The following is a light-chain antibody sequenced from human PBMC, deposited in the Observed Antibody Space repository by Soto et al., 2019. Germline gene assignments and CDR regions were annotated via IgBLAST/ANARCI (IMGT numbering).Light chain of an antibody. J-gene: IGKJ4*01. CDR1: QSVTSSF. CDR2: GAF. CDR3: QHYGSSLLT. Sequence: DIVLTQSPGTLSLSPGERATLSCRASQSVTSSFLVWYQQKPGQAPRLLIYGAFSRATGIPERFSGSGSGTDFPLTISRREPEDFAVYYCQHYGSSLLTFGGGTKVEIK. V-gene: IGKV3-20*01.